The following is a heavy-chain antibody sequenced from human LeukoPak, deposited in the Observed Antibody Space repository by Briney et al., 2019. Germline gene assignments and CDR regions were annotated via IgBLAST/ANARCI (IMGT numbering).Heavy chain of an antibody. CDR1: GFTFGDYA. J-gene: IGHJ3*02. Sequence: GGSLRLSCTASGFTFGDYAMSWVRQAPGKGLEWVGFIRSKAYGGTTEYAASVKGRFTISRDDSKSIAYLQMNSLKTEDTAVYYCTRGLGAASGTPDAFDIWGQGTMVTVSS. CDR3: TRGLGAASGTPDAFDI. CDR2: IRSKAYGGTT. D-gene: IGHD6-25*01. V-gene: IGHV3-49*04.